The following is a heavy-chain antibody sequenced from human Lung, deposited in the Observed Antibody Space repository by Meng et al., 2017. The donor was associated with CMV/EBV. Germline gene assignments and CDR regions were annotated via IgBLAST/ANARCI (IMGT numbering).Heavy chain of an antibody. J-gene: IGHJ5*02. V-gene: IGHV1-46*01. CDR3: ARANYFEWFDP. D-gene: IGHD2/OR15-2a*01. Sequence: SCMASGYPFTTYDLHWVRQAPGQGLEWMGIINPSGGDTSYAQRFQGRVTMTRDTSTSTVYMELSSLRSEDTAMYYCARANYFEWFDPWGQGTLVTVSS. CDR1: GYPFTTYD. CDR2: INPSGGDT.